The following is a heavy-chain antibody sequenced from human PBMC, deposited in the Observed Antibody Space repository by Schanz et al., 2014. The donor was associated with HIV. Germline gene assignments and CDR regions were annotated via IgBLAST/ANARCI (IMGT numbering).Heavy chain of an antibody. V-gene: IGHV4-61*01. D-gene: IGHD4-17*01. Sequence: QVPLQESGPGLVKPSETLSLTCTVSGGSVSSGSYYWSWIRQPPGKGLEWIGYIYYSGSTNYNPSLKSRVTISVDTSKNQFSLKLSSVTAADTALYYCACECDYGGNSCFDHWGQGTLVTVSS. J-gene: IGHJ4*02. CDR2: IYYSGST. CDR3: ACECDYGGNSCFDH. CDR1: GGSVSSGSYY.